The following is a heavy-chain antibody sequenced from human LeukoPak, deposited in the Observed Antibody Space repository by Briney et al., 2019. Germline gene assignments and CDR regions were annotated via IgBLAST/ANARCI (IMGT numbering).Heavy chain of an antibody. J-gene: IGHJ6*02. V-gene: IGHV4-59*01. CDR1: GGSISSYY. Sequence: PSETLSLTCTVSGGSISSYYWSWIRQPPGKGLEWIGYIYYSGSTNYNPSLKSRVTISVDTSKNQFSPKLSSVTAADTAVYYCARDRGSGSYYNVDYYYGMDVWGQGTTVTVSS. CDR3: ARDRGSGSYYNVDYYYGMDV. D-gene: IGHD3-10*01. CDR2: IYYSGST.